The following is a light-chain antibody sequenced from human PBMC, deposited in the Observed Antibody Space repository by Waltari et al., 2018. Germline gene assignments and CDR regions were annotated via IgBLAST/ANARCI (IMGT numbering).Light chain of an antibody. CDR1: HDIRNW. CDR3: QQANSFPIT. CDR2: ATS. Sequence: CRASHDIRNWLAWYQQKPGKAPNLLIYATSSLQTGVPSRFSGSGSGTEFTLTISSLQPEDFATYYCQQANSFPITFGPGTKVDIK. V-gene: IGKV1-12*01. J-gene: IGKJ3*01.